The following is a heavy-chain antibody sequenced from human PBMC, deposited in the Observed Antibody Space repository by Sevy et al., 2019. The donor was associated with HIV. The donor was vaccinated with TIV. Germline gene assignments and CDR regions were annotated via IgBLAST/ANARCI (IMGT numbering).Heavy chain of an antibody. Sequence: GGSLRLSCVASGFTFSSYSMHWVRQAPGKGLEWVSSINSISTYIYYADSVKGRFTITRDNAKNSVYLQMNSLKAEDTAVYYCARDHVKDGDLGDYYYFAMDVWGQGTTVTVSS. D-gene: IGHD4-17*01. CDR3: ARDHVKDGDLGDYYYFAMDV. CDR1: GFTFSSYS. V-gene: IGHV3-21*04. CDR2: INSISTYI. J-gene: IGHJ6*02.